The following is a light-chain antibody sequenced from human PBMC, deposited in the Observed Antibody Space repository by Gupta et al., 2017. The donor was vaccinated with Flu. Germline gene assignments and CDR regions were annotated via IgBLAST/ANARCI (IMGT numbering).Light chain of an antibody. CDR3: ESCDRSLGCGNSWG. CDR2: ENY. J-gene: IGLJ3*02. V-gene: IGLV1-51*02. CDR1: SSNIGNSY. Sequence: QSMLTQPPSVSASPGQKVTISYSGSSSNIGNSYVSWYQHLPGTARKPLIFENYKRPSGTPDRSSGSKAGKSATLATKGIKTGHEAYYYGESCDRSLGCGNSWGFGGGTKVTV.